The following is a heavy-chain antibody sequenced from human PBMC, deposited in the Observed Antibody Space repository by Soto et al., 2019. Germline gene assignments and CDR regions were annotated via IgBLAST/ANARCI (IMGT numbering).Heavy chain of an antibody. V-gene: IGHV1-69*02. CDR1: GGTFSSYT. J-gene: IGHJ6*02. CDR2: IIPILGIA. D-gene: IGHD5-18*01. CDR3: ARTRGEGLPYDYDYGMDV. Sequence: QVQLVHSGAEVKKPGSSVKVSCKASGGTFSSYTISWVRQAPGQGLEWMGRIIPILGIANYAQKCQGRVTITADKSTSTAYMELSSLRSEDTAVYYCARTRGEGLPYDYDYGMDVWGQGTTVTVSS.